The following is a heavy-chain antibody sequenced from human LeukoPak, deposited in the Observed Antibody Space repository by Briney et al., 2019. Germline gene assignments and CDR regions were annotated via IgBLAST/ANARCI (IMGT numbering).Heavy chain of an antibody. CDR1: GFTFDDYA. D-gene: IGHD3-10*01. CDR2: ISWNSGSI. Sequence: GGSLRLSCAAYGFTFDDYAMHWVRQAPGKGMEWVSGISWNSGSIGYADSVKGRFTISRDNAKNSLYPQMNSLRAEDTALYYCAAIHYGSGSYSPPGVDYWGQGTLVTVSS. CDR3: AAIHYGSGSYSPPGVDY. J-gene: IGHJ4*02. V-gene: IGHV3-9*01.